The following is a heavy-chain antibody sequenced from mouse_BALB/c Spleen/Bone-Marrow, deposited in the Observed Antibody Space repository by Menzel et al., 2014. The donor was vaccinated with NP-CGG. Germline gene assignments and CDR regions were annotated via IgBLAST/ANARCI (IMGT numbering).Heavy chain of an antibody. CDR1: GFNIKDTY. J-gene: IGHJ3*01. CDR3: AVYDYGGFAY. V-gene: IGHV14-3*02. Sequence: EVMLVESGAELVKPGASVKLSCTASGFNIKDTYMHWVKQRPGQGLEWIGRIDPANGNTKYDPKFQGKATITADTSSNTAYLQLSSLTSEDTAVYYCAVYDYGGFAYWGQGTLVTVSA. D-gene: IGHD2-4*01. CDR2: IDPANGNT.